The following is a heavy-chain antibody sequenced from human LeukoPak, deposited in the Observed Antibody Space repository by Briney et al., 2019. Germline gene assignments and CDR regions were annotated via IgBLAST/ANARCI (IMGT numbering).Heavy chain of an antibody. CDR1: GFTFSSYV. D-gene: IGHD3-3*01. V-gene: IGHV3-30*18. CDR3: AKDWVPHYDFWSGYYFDY. J-gene: IGHJ4*02. Sequence: PGGSLRLSCAASGFTFSSYVMHWVRQAPGKGLEWGAVISYDGSNKYYADSVKGRFTISRDNSKNTLYLQMNSLRAEDTAVYYCAKDWVPHYDFWSGYYFDYWGQGTLVTVSS. CDR2: ISYDGSNK.